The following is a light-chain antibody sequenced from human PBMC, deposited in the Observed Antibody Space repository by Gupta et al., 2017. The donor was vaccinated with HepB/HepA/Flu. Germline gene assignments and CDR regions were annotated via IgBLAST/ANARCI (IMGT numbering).Light chain of an antibody. V-gene: IGLV3-21*04. CDR1: NIGNKS. J-gene: IGLJ2*01. CDR2: YDS. CDR3: QVWDGSSYHVV. Sequence: SYVLTQPPSVSVAPGKTARITCGRNNIGNKSVHWYQQRPGQAPVLFMYYDSGRLSGIPERFSGSNFGNTATLTISRVEAGDEADYFCQVWDGSSYHVVFGGGTKLTVL.